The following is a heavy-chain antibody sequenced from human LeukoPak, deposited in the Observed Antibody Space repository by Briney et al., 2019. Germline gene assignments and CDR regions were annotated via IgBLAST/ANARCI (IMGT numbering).Heavy chain of an antibody. J-gene: IGHJ5*02. CDR1: GFTFSDYW. Sequence: GGSLRLSCAASGFTFSDYWMTWVRQAPGKGLEWVANIKYDGSEKYYVDSLRGRFTISRDNAKNSLYLQMNSLRAEDTAVYYCARARQLLGVSNWFDPWGQGTLVTVSS. V-gene: IGHV3-7*01. CDR2: IKYDGSEK. D-gene: IGHD2-2*01. CDR3: ARARQLLGVSNWFDP.